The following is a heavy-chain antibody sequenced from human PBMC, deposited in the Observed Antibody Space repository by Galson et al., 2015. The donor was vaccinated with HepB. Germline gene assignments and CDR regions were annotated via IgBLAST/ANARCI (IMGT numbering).Heavy chain of an antibody. CDR3: ARTLHISSSWYLHFDY. CDR1: GGTFSSYA. V-gene: IGHV1-69*13. CDR2: IIPIFGTA. J-gene: IGHJ4*02. D-gene: IGHD6-13*01. Sequence: SVKVSCKASGGTFSSYAISWVRQAPGQGLEWMGGIIPIFGTANYAQKFQGRVTITADESTSTAYMELSSLRSEDTAVYYCARTLHISSSWYLHFDYWGQGTLVTVSS.